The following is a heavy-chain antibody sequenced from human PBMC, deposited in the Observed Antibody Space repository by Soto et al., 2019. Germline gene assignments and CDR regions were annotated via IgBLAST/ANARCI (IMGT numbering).Heavy chain of an antibody. V-gene: IGHV4-39*07. CDR2: IYYSGST. CDR1: GGSISSSSYY. D-gene: IGHD7-27*01. Sequence: SETLSLTCTVSGGSISSSSYYWGWIRQPPGKGLEWIGSIYYSGSTYYNPSLKSRVTISVDTSKNQFSLKLSSVTAADTALYYCARDRRPGDAFDIWGQGTMVTVSS. J-gene: IGHJ3*02. CDR3: ARDRRPGDAFDI.